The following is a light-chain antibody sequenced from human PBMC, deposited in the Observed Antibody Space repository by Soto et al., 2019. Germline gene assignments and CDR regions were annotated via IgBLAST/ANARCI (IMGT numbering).Light chain of an antibody. CDR1: QSISNW. Sequence: DIQMTQSPSTLSASVGDRVTITCRASQSISNWLTWYQQKPGKAPKLLIYKASSLESGVPSRFRGSGSGTEFTLTISSLQPDDFATYYCQQYNGYPYTFGQGTKLEIK. CDR3: QQYNGYPYT. V-gene: IGKV1-5*03. CDR2: KAS. J-gene: IGKJ2*01.